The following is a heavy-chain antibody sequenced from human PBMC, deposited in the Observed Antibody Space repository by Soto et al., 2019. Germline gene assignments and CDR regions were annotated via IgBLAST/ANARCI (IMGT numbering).Heavy chain of an antibody. Sequence: QVQLVESGGTLVKPGGSLRLSCVASGFTLGDSYMGWIRLAPGKGLEWISYISHNAITMDYADSVKGRFIISRDNGQNSLCLQTISLRVDDTAVNYFAREVARGSHFWGQGPLVTVTS. V-gene: IGHV3-11*01. J-gene: IGHJ4*02. CDR3: AREVARGSHF. CDR1: GFTLGDSY. CDR2: ISHNAITM. D-gene: IGHD1-26*01.